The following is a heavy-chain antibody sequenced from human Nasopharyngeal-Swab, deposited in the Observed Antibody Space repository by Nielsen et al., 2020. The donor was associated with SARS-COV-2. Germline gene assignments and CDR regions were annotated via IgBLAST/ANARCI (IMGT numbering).Heavy chain of an antibody. CDR2: ITGSGIST. CDR1: GFTLSSCA. Sequence: GESLRLSCAASGFTLSSCAMSWVRQAPGKGLEWVSAITGSGISTYYADSVKGRLTISRDNAKNSLYLQMNSLRAEDTAVYYCARDGSGTIAAAGPYYFDYWGQGTLVTVSS. CDR3: ARDGSGTIAAAGPYYFDY. V-gene: IGHV3-23*01. D-gene: IGHD6-13*01. J-gene: IGHJ4*02.